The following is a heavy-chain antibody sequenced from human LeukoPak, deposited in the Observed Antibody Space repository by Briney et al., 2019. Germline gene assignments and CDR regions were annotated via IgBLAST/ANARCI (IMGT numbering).Heavy chain of an antibody. CDR3: ARVGIRFLEQYYFDS. V-gene: IGHV1-69*04. Sequence: SVKVSCKASGGTFSSYAISWVRQAPGQGLEWMGRIIPILGIANYAQKFQGRVTITADKSTSTAYMELSSLRSEDTAVYYCARVGIRFLEQYYFDSWGQGTLVTVSS. D-gene: IGHD3-3*01. CDR2: IIPILGIA. J-gene: IGHJ4*02. CDR1: GGTFSSYA.